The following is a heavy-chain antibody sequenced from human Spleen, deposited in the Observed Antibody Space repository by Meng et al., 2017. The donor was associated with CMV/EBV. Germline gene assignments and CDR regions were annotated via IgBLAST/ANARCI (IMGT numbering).Heavy chain of an antibody. CDR3: ARVPRSIAARPTYYYYMDV. V-gene: IGHV3-11*05. Sequence: QVQLVGPGGGWVKPGGSLRLSCAASGFTFSDYYMSWIRQAPGKGLEWVSYISSSSSYTNYADSVKGRFTISRDNAKNSLYLQMNSLRAEDTAVYYCARVPRSIAARPTYYYYMDVWGKGTTVTVSS. CDR1: GFTFSDYY. CDR2: ISSSSSYT. J-gene: IGHJ6*03. D-gene: IGHD6-6*01.